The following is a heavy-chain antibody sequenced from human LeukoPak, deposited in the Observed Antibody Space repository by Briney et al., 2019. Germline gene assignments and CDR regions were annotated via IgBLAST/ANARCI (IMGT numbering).Heavy chain of an antibody. V-gene: IGHV1-2*02. CDR2: INPNSGGT. CDR1: GYTLTGYY. Sequence: ASVKVSCKASGYTLTGYYMHWVRQAPGQGLEWMGWINPNSGGTNYAQKFQGRVTMTRDTSISTAYMELSRLRSDDTAVYYCARESTVTTGFDYWGQGTLVTVSS. J-gene: IGHJ4*02. CDR3: ARESTVTTGFDY. D-gene: IGHD4-17*01.